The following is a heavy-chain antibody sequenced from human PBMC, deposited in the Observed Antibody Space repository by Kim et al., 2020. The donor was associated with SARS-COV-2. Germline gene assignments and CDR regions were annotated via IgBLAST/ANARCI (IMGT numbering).Heavy chain of an antibody. CDR1: GGSISSSSYY. CDR3: ARHSPPCLFKLYYFDY. Sequence: SETLSLTCTVSGGSISSSSYYWGWIRQPPGKGLEWIGSIYYSGSPNYNPSLKSRVTISVDTSKNNFSLKLGPVPAADTAGYYCARHSPPCLFKLYYFDY. V-gene: IGHV4-39*01. J-gene: IGHJ4*01. CDR2: IYYSGSP.